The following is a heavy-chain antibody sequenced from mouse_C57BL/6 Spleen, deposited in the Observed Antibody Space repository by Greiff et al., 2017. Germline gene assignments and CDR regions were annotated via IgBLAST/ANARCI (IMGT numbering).Heavy chain of an antibody. CDR3: ARHSLYYGYDDYAMDY. CDR1: GFSLTSYG. J-gene: IGHJ4*01. V-gene: IGHV2-6-1*01. CDR2: IWSDGST. Sequence: QVQLKESGPGLVAPSQSLSITCTVSGFSLTSYGVHWVRQPPGKGLEWLVVIWSDGSTTYNSDLKSRLSISKDNSKSQVFLKMNSLQTDDTAMYYCARHSLYYGYDDYAMDYWGQGTSVTVSS. D-gene: IGHD2-2*01.